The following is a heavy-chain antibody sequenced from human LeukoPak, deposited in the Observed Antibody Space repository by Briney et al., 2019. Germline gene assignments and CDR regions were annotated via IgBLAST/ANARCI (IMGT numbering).Heavy chain of an antibody. CDR3: ARDIGANLFDP. Sequence: PSETLSLTCSVSGGSIRSNYWNWIRQPPGKGLEWIGYISYSGSTNYNPSLKSRVTISVDMSKNQFSLKLTSVTAADTAVYYCARDIGANLFDPWGQGTLVTVSS. CDR1: GGSIRSNY. J-gene: IGHJ5*02. CDR2: ISYSGST. V-gene: IGHV4-59*01. D-gene: IGHD3-16*01.